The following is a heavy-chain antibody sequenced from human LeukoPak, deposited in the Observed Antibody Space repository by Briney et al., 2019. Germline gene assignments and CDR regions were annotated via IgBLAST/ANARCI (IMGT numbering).Heavy chain of an antibody. Sequence: RASETLSLTCTVSGGSINISDYYWGWIRQPPGKGLEWIGSMHYSGSTHYNPSLKSRVTISVDTSKNQFSLKVTSVTAADTAVYYCARRGTIDSGRPWNWGQGTLVTVSS. CDR3: ARRGTIDSGRPWN. CDR1: GGSINISDYY. D-gene: IGHD1-26*01. CDR2: MHYSGST. V-gene: IGHV4-39*01. J-gene: IGHJ4*02.